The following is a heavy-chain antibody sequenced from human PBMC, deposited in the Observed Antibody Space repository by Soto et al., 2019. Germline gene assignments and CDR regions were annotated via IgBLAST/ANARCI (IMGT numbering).Heavy chain of an antibody. CDR2: MNLNSGNT. Sequence: QVKLVQAGAEVKKPGASVKVSCKASGFTVTNFDINWVRQATGQGLEWMGWMNLNSGNTGYAQKFRDRVTMTRNSSISTAYMELSNLRSEDTAVYYCSKGYAMDFWGQGTTVTVSS. J-gene: IGHJ6*02. CDR1: GFTVTNFD. CDR3: SKGYAMDF. V-gene: IGHV1-8*01.